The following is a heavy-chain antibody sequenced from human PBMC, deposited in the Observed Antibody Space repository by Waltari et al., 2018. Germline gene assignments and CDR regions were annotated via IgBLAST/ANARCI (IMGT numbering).Heavy chain of an antibody. CDR2: IKQDGSEQ. J-gene: IGHJ6*02. V-gene: IGHV3-7*01. CDR1: GSTFGSCW. CDR3: ARESSSFSNYISYGMDV. D-gene: IGHD4-4*01. Sequence: EVQLVESGGGWVRPGGSLRRSGAACGSTFGSCWMPGVRQTPGKGLEWLANIKQDGSEQNYVDSVKGRFTISRDNANNSLHLQMHSLRAEDTAVYSCARESSSFSNYISYGMDVWGQGTTVTVAS.